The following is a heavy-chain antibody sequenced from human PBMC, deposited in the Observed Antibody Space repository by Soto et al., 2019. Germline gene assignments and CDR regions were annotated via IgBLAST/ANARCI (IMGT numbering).Heavy chain of an antibody. V-gene: IGHV3-23*01. J-gene: IGHJ6*03. CDR1: GFTFSSYA. CDR2: ISGSGGIT. Sequence: EVQLLESGGGLVQPGGSLRLSCATSGFTFSSYAMAWVRQAPGKGLEWVSAISGSGGITYHAASVKGRFSISRDNSRNMLYLQMNSLGAEDTAVYYCARAAHYDFWSGYYYMDVWGIGTTVTVS. CDR3: ARAAHYDFWSGYYYMDV. D-gene: IGHD3-3*01.